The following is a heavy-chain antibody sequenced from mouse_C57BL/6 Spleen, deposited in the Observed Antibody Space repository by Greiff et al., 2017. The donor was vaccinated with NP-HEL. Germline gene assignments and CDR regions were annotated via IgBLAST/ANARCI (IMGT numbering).Heavy chain of an antibody. CDR2: INYDGSST. CDR1: GFTFSDYY. Sequence: EVKLMESEGGLVQPGSSMKLSCTASGFTFSDYYMAWVRQVPEKGLEWVANINYDGSSTYYLDSLKSRFIISRDNAKNILYLQMSSLKSEVTATYYCARDGNVPFAYWGQGTLVTVSA. CDR3: ARDGNVPFAY. V-gene: IGHV5-16*01. D-gene: IGHD2-1*01. J-gene: IGHJ3*01.